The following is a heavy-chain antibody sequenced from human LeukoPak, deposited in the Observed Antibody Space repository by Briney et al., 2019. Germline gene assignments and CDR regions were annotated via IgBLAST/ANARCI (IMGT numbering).Heavy chain of an antibody. CDR3: ARDKYYDFWSGYCDY. Sequence: GGSLRLSCAASGFTFSDYYMSWIRQAPGKGLEWVSYISSSGSTIYYADSVKGRFTISRDNAKNSLYLQMNSLRAEDTAVYYCARDKYYDFWSGYCDYWGQGTLVTVSS. CDR1: GFTFSDYY. V-gene: IGHV3-11*01. J-gene: IGHJ4*02. D-gene: IGHD3-3*01. CDR2: ISSSGSTI.